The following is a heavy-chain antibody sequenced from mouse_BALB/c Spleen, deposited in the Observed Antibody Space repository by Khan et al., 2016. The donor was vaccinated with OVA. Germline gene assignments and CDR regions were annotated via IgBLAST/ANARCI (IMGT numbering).Heavy chain of an antibody. Sequence: DVKLVESGGGLVKPGGSLKLSCAASGFTFSNYAMSWVRQSPEKRLEWVASISSGDSTYYPDSVKGRFTISRDNARTILYLQRSSLRSEDTAMYYCARDYWFAYWGQGTLVTVSA. J-gene: IGHJ3*01. CDR3: ARDYWFAY. CDR1: GFTFSNYA. CDR2: ISSGDST. V-gene: IGHV5-6-5*01.